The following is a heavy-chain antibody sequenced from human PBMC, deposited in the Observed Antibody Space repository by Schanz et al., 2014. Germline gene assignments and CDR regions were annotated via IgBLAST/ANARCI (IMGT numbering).Heavy chain of an antibody. V-gene: IGHV3-30*04. CDR3: ARGASNDIVLMPGAVFDH. CDR1: GFAFSSFA. J-gene: IGHJ4*01. CDR2: VPFDGSQK. Sequence: VQLVESGGGLVKPGCSVRLSCVASGFAFSSFAMTWVRQVPGKGLEWVAFVPFDGSQKFYADSVKGRFTISRDNSKNTVYLQMKSLRPEDTTVYYCARGASNDIVLMPGAVFDHWGQGILVTVSS. D-gene: IGHD2-8*01.